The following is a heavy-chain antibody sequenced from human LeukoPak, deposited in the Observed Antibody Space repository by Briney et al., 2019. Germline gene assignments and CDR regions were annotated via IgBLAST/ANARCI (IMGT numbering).Heavy chain of an antibody. D-gene: IGHD3-22*01. V-gene: IGHV1-24*01. CDR2: FDPEDGET. CDR1: GYTLTELS. CDR3: ATGVPYDSQYYWFDP. Sequence: ASVTVSCKVSGYTLTELSMHWVRQAPGKGREWMGGFDPEDGETIYAQKFQGRVTMTEDTSTDTAYMELSSLRTEDTAVYYCATGVPYDSQYYWFDPWGQGTLVTVSS. J-gene: IGHJ5*02.